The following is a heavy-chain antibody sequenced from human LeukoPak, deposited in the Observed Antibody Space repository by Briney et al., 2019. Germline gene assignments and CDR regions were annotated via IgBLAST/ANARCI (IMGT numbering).Heavy chain of an antibody. D-gene: IGHD5-18*01. CDR1: GFTFSSYA. CDR3: ARDSIQLWPDYYMDV. CDR2: ISDSGGRK. V-gene: IGHV3-23*01. Sequence: PGGSLRLSCAASGFTFSSYAMSWVRQAPGKGLEWVSAISDSGGRKNYADSVKGRFTISRDNAKNSLYLQMNSLRAEDTAVYYCARDSIQLWPDYYMDVWGKGTTVTVSS. J-gene: IGHJ6*03.